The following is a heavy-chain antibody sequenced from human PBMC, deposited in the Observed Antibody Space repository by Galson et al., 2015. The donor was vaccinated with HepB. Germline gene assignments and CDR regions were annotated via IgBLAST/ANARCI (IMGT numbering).Heavy chain of an antibody. J-gene: IGHJ6*02. D-gene: IGHD4-17*01. CDR1: GFTFSSYG. CDR3: AKGYGDYYYGMDV. Sequence: SLRLSCAASGFTFSSYGMHWVRQAPGKGLEWVAVISYDGSNKYYADSVKGRFTISRDNSKNTLYLQMNSLRAEDTAVYYYAKGYGDYYYGMDVWGQGTTVTVSS. CDR2: ISYDGSNK. V-gene: IGHV3-30*18.